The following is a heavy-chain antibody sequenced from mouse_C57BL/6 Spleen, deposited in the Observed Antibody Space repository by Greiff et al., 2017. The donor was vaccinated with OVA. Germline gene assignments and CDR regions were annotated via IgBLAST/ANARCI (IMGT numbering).Heavy chain of an antibody. CDR2: ISYDGSN. J-gene: IGHJ3*01. CDR3: ARRDFYGNFAY. V-gene: IGHV3-6*01. CDR1: GYSITSGYY. Sequence: EVKLLESGPGLVKPSQSLSLPCSVTGYSITSGYYWKWIRQFPGNKLEWMGYISYDGSNNYNPSLKNRISITRDTSKNQFFLKLNSVTTEDTATYYCARRDFYGNFAYWGQGTLVTVSA. D-gene: IGHD2-1*01.